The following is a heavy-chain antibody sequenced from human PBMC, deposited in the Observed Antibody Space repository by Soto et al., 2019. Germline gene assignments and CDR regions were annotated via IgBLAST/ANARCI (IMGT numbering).Heavy chain of an antibody. J-gene: IGHJ3*02. D-gene: IGHD1-26*01. Sequence: GGSLRLSCAASGFTFSSYWMSWVRQAPGKGLEWVANIKQDGSEKYYVDSVKGRFTISRDNAKNSLYLQMNSLRAEDTAVYYCARVGWEQKGPAFDIWGQGTMVTVSS. V-gene: IGHV3-7*05. CDR2: IKQDGSEK. CDR3: ARVGWEQKGPAFDI. CDR1: GFTFSSYW.